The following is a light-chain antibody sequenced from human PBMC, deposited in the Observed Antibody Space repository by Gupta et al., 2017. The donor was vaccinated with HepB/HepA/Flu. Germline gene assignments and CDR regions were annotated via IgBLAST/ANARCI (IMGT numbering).Light chain of an antibody. V-gene: IGKV1-39*01. CDR3: QQSYSTPCT. J-gene: IGKJ3*01. CDR1: QSISSY. CDR2: AAS. Sequence: DIQMAQASSSLSASLGDRVTITCRASQSISSYLNWYQQKPGKAPKLLIYAASSLQSGVPSRFSGSGSVTDFTLTISSLQPEYFATYYCQQSYSTPCTFGPGTKVDIK.